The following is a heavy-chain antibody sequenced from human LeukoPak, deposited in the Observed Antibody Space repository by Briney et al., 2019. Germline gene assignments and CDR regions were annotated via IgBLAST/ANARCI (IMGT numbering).Heavy chain of an antibody. Sequence: PSETLSLTCAVYGGSFSGYYWSWIRQPPGKGLEWIGEIHQSGSTNYNPSLKSRVTISLDTSKNQFSLKLSSVTAADTAVYYCARSRGWLQSHPLGYWGQGALVTVSS. D-gene: IGHD5-24*01. CDR2: IHQSGST. J-gene: IGHJ4*02. CDR3: ARSRGWLQSHPLGY. V-gene: IGHV4-34*01. CDR1: GGSFSGYY.